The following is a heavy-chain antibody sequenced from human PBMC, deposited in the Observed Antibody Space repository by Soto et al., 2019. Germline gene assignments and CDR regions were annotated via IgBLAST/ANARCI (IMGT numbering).Heavy chain of an antibody. CDR1: GGSFSDYY. CDR3: ARGFYKRNDCMDV. D-gene: IGHD1-1*01. Sequence: SDTLSLTCAVYGGSFSDYYWTWIRLLPGKGLEWIGEVSHTGSTNYNPSLKGRVTISVDTSKNQFSLKLSSVTAADTAVYYCARGFYKRNDCMDVWNKETTVTVSS. J-gene: IGHJ6*03. CDR2: VSHTGST. V-gene: IGHV4-34*01.